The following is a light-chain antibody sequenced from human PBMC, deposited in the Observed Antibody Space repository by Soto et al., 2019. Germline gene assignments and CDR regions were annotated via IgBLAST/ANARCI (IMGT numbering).Light chain of an antibody. J-gene: IGKJ2*01. CDR1: QSISSY. CDR3: QQSYSTPHT. CDR2: AAS. V-gene: IGKV1-39*01. Sequence: DIQMTQSPSSLSASVGDRVTITCRASQSISSYLNWYQQKPGKAPKLLIYAASSLQSGVPSRFSGSGSEKDFTLTISSLPPEDFATYYCQQSYSTPHTFGQGTKLEIK.